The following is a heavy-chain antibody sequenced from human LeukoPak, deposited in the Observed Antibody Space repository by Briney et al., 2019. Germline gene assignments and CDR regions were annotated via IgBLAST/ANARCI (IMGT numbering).Heavy chain of an antibody. V-gene: IGHV5-51*01. J-gene: IGHJ5*02. Sequence: GESLKISCKGSGYSFTSYWIGWVRQMPGKGLEWMGIIYPGDSDTRYSPSFQGQVTISADKSISTAYLQWSSLKASDTAMYYCARLDLLRFFRGTRESGGFDPWGQGTLVTVSS. CDR2: IYPGDSDT. CDR1: GYSFTSYW. D-gene: IGHD3-3*01. CDR3: ARLDLLRFFRGTRESGGFDP.